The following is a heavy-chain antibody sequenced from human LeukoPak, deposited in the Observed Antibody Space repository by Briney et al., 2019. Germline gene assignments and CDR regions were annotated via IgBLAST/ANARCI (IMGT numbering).Heavy chain of an antibody. V-gene: IGHV4-4*02. J-gene: IGHJ4*02. Sequence: SETPSLTCAVSGGSISSNWWSWVRQPPGKGLEWIGEIEDRGNTNYNPSLKSRVTISVDKSKNQFSLKLSSLTAADTAVYYCAGAGTYYLDNWGQGTLVTVSS. CDR3: AGAGTYYLDN. CDR2: IEDRGNT. D-gene: IGHD3-10*01. CDR1: GGSISSNW.